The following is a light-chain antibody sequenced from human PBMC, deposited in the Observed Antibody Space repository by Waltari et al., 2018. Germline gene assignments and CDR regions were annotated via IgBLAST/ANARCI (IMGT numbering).Light chain of an antibody. CDR3: QQFDTLPPS. CDR2: DAS. Sequence: DIQMTQSPSSLSASVGDRVTITCQASQDINNFLNWYQQKQGRDPSPLIYDASNLETGVPSSFIGSGSGTHFTLTISSLQTEDSATYYCQQFDTLPPSFGGGTKVEI. J-gene: IGKJ4*01. CDR1: QDINNF. V-gene: IGKV1-33*01.